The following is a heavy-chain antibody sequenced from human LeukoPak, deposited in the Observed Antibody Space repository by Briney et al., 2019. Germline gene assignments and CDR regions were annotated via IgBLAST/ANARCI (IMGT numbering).Heavy chain of an antibody. Sequence: GASVKVSCKASGYTFTSYGISWVRQAPGQGIEWMGWSSAYNGNTNYAQKLQGRVTMTTDTSTSTAYMELRSLRSDDTAVYYCARGGNSGWRTPNDDYWGQGTLVTVSS. V-gene: IGHV1-18*01. D-gene: IGHD6-19*01. CDR1: GYTFTSYG. CDR2: SSAYNGNT. CDR3: ARGGNSGWRTPNDDY. J-gene: IGHJ4*02.